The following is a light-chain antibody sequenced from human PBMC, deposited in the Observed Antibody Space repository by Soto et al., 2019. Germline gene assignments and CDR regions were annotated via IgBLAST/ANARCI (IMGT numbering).Light chain of an antibody. CDR3: QQYNSYSWT. J-gene: IGKJ1*01. Sequence: DIQMTQSPSTLSASVGDXVTXXCRASQSISNWLAWYQQKPGKAPKVLIYKASILESGVPSRFSGSGSGTEFTLTISSLQPDDFATYYCQQYNSYSWTFGQGTKVEIK. CDR2: KAS. V-gene: IGKV1-5*03. CDR1: QSISNW.